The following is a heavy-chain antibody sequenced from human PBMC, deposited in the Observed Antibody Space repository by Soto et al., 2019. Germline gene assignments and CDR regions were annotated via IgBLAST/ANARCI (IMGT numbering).Heavy chain of an antibody. J-gene: IGHJ2*01. CDR3: ARSYGGNSAWYFDL. CDR2: IYSGGST. V-gene: IGHV3-53*04. Sequence: EVQLVESGGGLVQPGGSLRLSCAASGFTVSSNYMSWVRQAPGKGLEWVSVIYSGGSTYYADSVKGRFTISRHNSKNTLYLQMNSLRAEDTAVYYCARSYGGNSAWYFDLWGRGTLVTVSS. CDR1: GFTVSSNY. D-gene: IGHD2-21*02.